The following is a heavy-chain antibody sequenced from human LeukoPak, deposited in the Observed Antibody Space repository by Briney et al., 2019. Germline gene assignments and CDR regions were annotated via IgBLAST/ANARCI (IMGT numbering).Heavy chain of an antibody. J-gene: IGHJ4*02. CDR2: FYPGGRP. V-gene: IGHV4-39*02. Sequence: SEALSLTCTVSGDSVSSSNYYWVWIRQPPGKGLEWLGSFYPGGRPYYNPSLESRVTVAIDTSKNHFSLKLTSVTAADTAVYFCARRGLTAAAVWGQGTLVTVSS. D-gene: IGHD6-13*01. CDR1: GDSVSSSNYY. CDR3: ARRGLTAAAV.